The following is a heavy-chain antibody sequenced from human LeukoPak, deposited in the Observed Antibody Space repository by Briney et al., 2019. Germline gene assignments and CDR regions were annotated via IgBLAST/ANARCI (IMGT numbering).Heavy chain of an antibody. V-gene: IGHV4-39*01. CDR2: IYYSGST. D-gene: IGHD6-13*01. J-gene: IGHJ4*02. CDR3: ARQVGSPTPFDY. CDR1: GGSISSSSYY. Sequence: KPSETLSLTCTVSGGSISSSSYYWGWIRQPPGKGLEWIGSIYYSGSTYYNPSLKSRVTISVDTSKNQFSLKLSSVTAADTAVYYCARQVGSPTPFDYWGQGTLVTVSP.